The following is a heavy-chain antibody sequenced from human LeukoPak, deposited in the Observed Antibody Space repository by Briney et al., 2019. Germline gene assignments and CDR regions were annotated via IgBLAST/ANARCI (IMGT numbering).Heavy chain of an antibody. CDR3: ASQYYSVSGSLNPPFAY. D-gene: IGHD3-10*01. CDR2: TYYRSKWYT. V-gene: IGHV6-1*01. CDR1: GDSISSNGAA. Sequence: SQTLSLTCAISGDSISSNGAAWNWIRQSPSRGLEWLGRTYYRSKWYTDYAVSVKSRITINPDTSKNQFSLQLNSATCVATAVPYCASQYYSVSGSLNPPFAYWGQGTLVTVSS. J-gene: IGHJ4*02.